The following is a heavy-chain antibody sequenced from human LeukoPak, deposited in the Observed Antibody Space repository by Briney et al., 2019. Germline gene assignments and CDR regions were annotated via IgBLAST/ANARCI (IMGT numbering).Heavy chain of an antibody. CDR2: IYDSGLT. J-gene: IGHJ4*02. Sequence: SETLSLTCTVSGGSISSSSYYWNWIRQTPGKGLEWIGYIYDSGLTYFNPSLGSRLSMSVETSSNQISLKLSSVTAADTAVYFCVRGAGYDYVWGKTYYFDHWGQGTLVTVSS. CDR1: GGSISSSSYY. CDR3: VRGAGYDYVWGKTYYFDH. D-gene: IGHD3-16*01. V-gene: IGHV4-30-4*01.